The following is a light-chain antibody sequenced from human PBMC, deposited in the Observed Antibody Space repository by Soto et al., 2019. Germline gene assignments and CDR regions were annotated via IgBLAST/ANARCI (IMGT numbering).Light chain of an antibody. CDR3: QHYDSFPIT. J-gene: IGKJ5*01. CDR2: GAS. V-gene: IGKV3-20*01. CDR1: QSVSSSY. Sequence: EIVLTQSPGTLSLSPGGRATLSCRASQSVSSSYLAWYQQKPGQPPRLLIYGASSRATGIPDRFSGSGSGTDFTLTISRLEPEDFAVFYCQHYDSFPITFGHGTRLEIK.